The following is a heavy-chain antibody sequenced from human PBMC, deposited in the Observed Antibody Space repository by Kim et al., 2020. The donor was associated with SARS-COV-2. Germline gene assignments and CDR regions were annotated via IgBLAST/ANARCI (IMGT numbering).Heavy chain of an antibody. CDR2: ISYDGSNK. V-gene: IGHV3-30*18. Sequence: GGSLRLSCAASGFTFSSYGMHWVRQAPGKGLEWVAVISYDGSNKYYADSVKGRFTIFRDNSKNTLYLQMNSLRAEDTAVYYCAKDMITFGGVIVIEHDAFDIWGQGTMVTVSS. CDR1: GFTFSSYG. J-gene: IGHJ3*02. CDR3: AKDMITFGGVIVIEHDAFDI. D-gene: IGHD3-16*02.